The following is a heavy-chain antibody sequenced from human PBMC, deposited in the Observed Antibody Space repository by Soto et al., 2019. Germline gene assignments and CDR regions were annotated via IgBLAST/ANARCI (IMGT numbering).Heavy chain of an antibody. J-gene: IGHJ4*02. CDR1: GGPVIDNNYY. V-gene: IGHV4-61*01. CDR2: IYYTGSA. CDR3: ARDKSAGFIHLFDY. Sequence: QVQLQESGPGLVKPSETLSLTCTVSGGPVIDNNYYWSWIRQPPGKGLEWIGYIYYTGSANYNPSLKSRVTMSVDTSRSQFSLKLSSVTAADTAVYYCARDKSAGFIHLFDYWGQGTLVTVSS.